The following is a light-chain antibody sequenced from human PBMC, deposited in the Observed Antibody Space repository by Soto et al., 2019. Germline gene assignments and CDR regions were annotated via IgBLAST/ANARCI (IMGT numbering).Light chain of an antibody. V-gene: IGLV2-8*01. Sequence: QSVLTQPPSASGSPGQSVTISCTGTTSAVGGYDSVSWYQHHPGKAPKLMIYEVTKRPSGVPDRFSGSKSGNTASLTVSGLQSEDDADYYFSSYAGSNNFYVFGTGTKLTVL. CDR3: SSYAGSNNFYV. J-gene: IGLJ1*01. CDR1: TSAVGGYDS. CDR2: EVT.